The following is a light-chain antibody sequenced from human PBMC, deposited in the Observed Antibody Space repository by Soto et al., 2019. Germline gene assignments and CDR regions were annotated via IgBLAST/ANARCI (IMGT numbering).Light chain of an antibody. J-gene: IGLJ3*02. V-gene: IGLV1-44*01. CDR3: AAWDDSLGGLWV. Sequence: QSVLTQPPSASGTPGQRVTISCSGSSSNIGSNLVNWYQQLPGTAPKLLIYSNSQRPSGVPDRFSGSKSGTSASLAISGLQSEDEADYYCAAWDDSLGGLWVFGGGTKLTVL. CDR2: SNS. CDR1: SSNIGSNL.